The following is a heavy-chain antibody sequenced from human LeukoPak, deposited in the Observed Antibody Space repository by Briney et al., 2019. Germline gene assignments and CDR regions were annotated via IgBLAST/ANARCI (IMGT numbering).Heavy chain of an antibody. D-gene: IGHD3-10*01. CDR1: GDSVSSNSAT. CDR3: ARAPRIVRGIIYFFDY. V-gene: IGHV6-1*01. Sequence: SQTLSLTYAISGDSVSSNSATWNWIRQSPSRGLEWLGRTYYRSKWYNDYTVSVKSRITINPDTSKNQVSLQLNSVTPEDTAVYYCARAPRIVRGIIYFFDYWGQGTLVTVSS. CDR2: TYYRSKWYN. J-gene: IGHJ4*02.